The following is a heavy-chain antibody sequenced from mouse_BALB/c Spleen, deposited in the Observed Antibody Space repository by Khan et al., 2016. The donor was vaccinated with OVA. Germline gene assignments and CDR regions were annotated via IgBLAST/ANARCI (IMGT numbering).Heavy chain of an antibody. CDR2: MIYTGYT. CDR1: GDSITSGY. Sequence: EVQLQESGPSLVKPSQTLSLTCSVTGDSITSGYWSWLRKFPGNKLEYMGYMIYTGYTYYNPSLKSRISITRHTSKNQYYLQLNSVTTEDTATYYCARSTYRYAFAYWGQGTLVTVSA. J-gene: IGHJ3*01. CDR3: ARSTYRYAFAY. V-gene: IGHV3-8*02. D-gene: IGHD2-14*01.